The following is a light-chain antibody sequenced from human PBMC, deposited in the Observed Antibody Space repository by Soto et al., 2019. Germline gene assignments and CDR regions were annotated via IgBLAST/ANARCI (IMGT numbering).Light chain of an antibody. CDR1: QSVSSSY. Sequence: ETVLTQSPGTLSLSPGERATLSCRASQSVSSSYLAWYQQKPGQSPRLLIYGASSRATGIPDRFSGSGSGTDFTLTTSRLEPEDCAVDYCQQYGKSSPSWTFGQGTTVEIK. V-gene: IGKV3-20*01. J-gene: IGKJ1*01. CDR2: GAS. CDR3: QQYGKSSPSWT.